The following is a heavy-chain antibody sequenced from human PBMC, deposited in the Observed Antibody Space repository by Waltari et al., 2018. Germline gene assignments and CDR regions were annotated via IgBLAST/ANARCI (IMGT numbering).Heavy chain of an antibody. Sequence: QVQLQESGPGLVKPSQTLSLTCTVSGGSIRSGSYYWSGIRQPAGKGLEWIGYIYTSGSTNYNPSLKSRVTISVDTSKNQFSLKLSSVTAADTAVYYCARASSSWGLDYWGQGTLVTVSS. J-gene: IGHJ4*02. V-gene: IGHV4-61*09. CDR3: ARASSSWGLDY. CDR2: IYTSGST. CDR1: GGSIRSGSYY. D-gene: IGHD6-13*01.